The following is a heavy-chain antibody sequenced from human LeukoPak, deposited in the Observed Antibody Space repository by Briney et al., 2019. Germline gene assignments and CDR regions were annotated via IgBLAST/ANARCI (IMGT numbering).Heavy chain of an antibody. CDR3: ARRAYSAAYWKHFDY. Sequence: ASVKVSCKASGYTFTSYDINWMRQAPGQGLEWMEGIIPIFGTANYAQKFQGRVTITADKSTSTAYMELSSLRSEDTAVYFCARRAYSAAYWKHFDYWGQGTLVTVSS. V-gene: IGHV1-69*06. CDR1: GYTFTSYD. D-gene: IGHD1-1*01. CDR2: IIPIFGTA. J-gene: IGHJ4*02.